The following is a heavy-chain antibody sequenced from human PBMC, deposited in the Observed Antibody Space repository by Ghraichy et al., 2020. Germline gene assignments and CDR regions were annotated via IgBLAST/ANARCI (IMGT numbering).Heavy chain of an antibody. J-gene: IGHJ4*02. V-gene: IGHV3-30*02. D-gene: IGHD3-3*01. CDR1: GFIFWTYG. CDR2: IRHDGSGQ. Sequence: GGSLRLSCVTSGFIFWTYGIHWIRQAPGKGLEWVAFIRHDGSGQRYADSVRGRFTVSRNNWKNTLELAMNGLRPEDTAVYFCARDLKWSPDYWGQGTLVTVSS. CDR3: ARDLKWSPDY.